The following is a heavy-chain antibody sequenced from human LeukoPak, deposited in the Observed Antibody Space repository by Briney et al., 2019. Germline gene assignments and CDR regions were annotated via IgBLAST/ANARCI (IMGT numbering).Heavy chain of an antibody. J-gene: IGHJ4*02. CDR3: ARELWSGYPIFDY. CDR1: GGSISSYY. D-gene: IGHD3-3*01. CDR2: IYCTGSA. V-gene: IGHV4-59*12. Sequence: KSSETLSLTCTVFGGSISSYYWSWIRQPPGKGLEWIGYIYCTGSANFSPSLESRVTMSVDTSKNQFSLKLSSVTAADTAVYFCARELWSGYPIFDYWGQETLVTVSS.